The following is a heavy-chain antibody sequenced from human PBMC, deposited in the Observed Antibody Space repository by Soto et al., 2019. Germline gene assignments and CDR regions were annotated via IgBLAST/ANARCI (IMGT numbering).Heavy chain of an antibody. Sequence: GASVKVSCKASGYTFTSYDINWVRQATGQGLEWMGWMNPNSGNTGYAQKFQGRVTMTRNTSISTAYMELSSLRSEDTAVYYCAREGFVWYYYDSSAKGAFDIWGQGTMVTLSS. CDR2: MNPNSGNT. CDR1: GYTFTSYD. D-gene: IGHD3-22*01. V-gene: IGHV1-8*01. J-gene: IGHJ3*02. CDR3: AREGFVWYYYDSSAKGAFDI.